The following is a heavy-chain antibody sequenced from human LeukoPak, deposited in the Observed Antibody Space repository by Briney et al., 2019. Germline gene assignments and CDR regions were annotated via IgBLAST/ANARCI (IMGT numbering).Heavy chain of an antibody. CDR3: ARHGSSGWPHYYYYYMDV. CDR2: IYYSGST. J-gene: IGHJ6*03. CDR1: GGSISSSNYY. D-gene: IGHD6-19*01. Sequence: SETLSLTCTVSGGSISSSNYYWGWIRQPPGKGLEWIGSIYYSGSTYYNPSLKSRVTISVDTSKNQFSLKLSSVTAADTAVYYCARHGSSGWPHYYYYYMDVWGKGTTVTISS. V-gene: IGHV4-39*01.